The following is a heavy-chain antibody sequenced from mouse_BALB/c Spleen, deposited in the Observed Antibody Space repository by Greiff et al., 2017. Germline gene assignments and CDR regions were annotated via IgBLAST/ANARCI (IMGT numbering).Heavy chain of an antibody. CDR1: GFTFSNYW. CDR2: IRLKSNNYAT. V-gene: IGHV6-6*02. D-gene: IGHD1-2*01. Sequence: EVKLVESGGGLVQPGGSMKLSCVASGFTFSNYWMNWVRQSPEKGLEWVAEIRLKSNNYATYYAESVKGRFTISRDDSKSSVYLQMNNLRAEDTGIYYCTRGIYYGDDFAMDYWGQGTSVTVSS. J-gene: IGHJ4*01. CDR3: TRGIYYGDDFAMDY.